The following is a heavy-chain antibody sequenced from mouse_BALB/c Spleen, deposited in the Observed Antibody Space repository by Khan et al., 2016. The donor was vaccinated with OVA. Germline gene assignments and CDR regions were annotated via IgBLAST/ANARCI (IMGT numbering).Heavy chain of an antibody. CDR3: ASHLTGSFAY. J-gene: IGHJ3*01. D-gene: IGHD4-1*01. Sequence: EVKLLESGGDLVKPGGSLKLSCAASGFIFSSYSMSWVRQTPDKRLEWVATNSSGGDYTYYPDSVKGRFTISRDDAKNTLYLQMSSLKSEDTAMYYCASHLTGSFAYWGQGTLVTVSA. V-gene: IGHV5-6*01. CDR1: GFIFSSYS. CDR2: NSSGGDYT.